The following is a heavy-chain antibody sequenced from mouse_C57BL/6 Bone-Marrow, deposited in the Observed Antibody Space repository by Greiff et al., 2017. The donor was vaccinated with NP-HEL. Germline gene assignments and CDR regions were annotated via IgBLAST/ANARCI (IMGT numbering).Heavy chain of an antibody. CDR3: ARNGQLSPFYYAMDY. CDR1: GFSLTSYA. D-gene: IGHD3-2*02. J-gene: IGHJ4*01. Sequence: VMLVESGPGLVAPSQSLSITCTVSGFSLTSYAISWVRQPPGKGLEWLGVIWTGGGTNYNSALKSRLSISKDNSKSQVFLKMNSLQTDDTARYYCARNGQLSPFYYAMDYWGQGTSVTVSS. V-gene: IGHV2-9-1*01. CDR2: IWTGGGT.